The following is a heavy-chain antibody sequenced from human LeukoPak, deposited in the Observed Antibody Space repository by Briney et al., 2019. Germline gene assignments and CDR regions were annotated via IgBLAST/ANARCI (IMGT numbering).Heavy chain of an antibody. Sequence: ASVKVSCKASGYTFTGYYMHWVRQAPGQGLEWMGWINPDSGGTNYAQKFQGRVTMTRDTSISTAYMELSRLRSDDTAVYYCAREARISLFFYMDVWGKGTTVTVSS. CDR1: GYTFTGYY. D-gene: IGHD2/OR15-2a*01. CDR3: AREARISLFFYMDV. CDR2: INPDSGGT. J-gene: IGHJ6*03. V-gene: IGHV1-2*02.